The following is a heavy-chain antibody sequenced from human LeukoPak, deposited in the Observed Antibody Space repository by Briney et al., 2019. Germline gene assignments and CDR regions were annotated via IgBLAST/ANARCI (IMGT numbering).Heavy chain of an antibody. CDR1: GLTFNIYA. Sequence: PGGSLRLSCAASGLTFNIYAMHWVRQAPGKGLEWVAVISYDGSKTYYADSVKGRFTISRDNSKNTLYLQMNSLRAEDTALYYCARTMYITGSSDFDYWGQGTLVTVSS. D-gene: IGHD1-26*01. CDR2: ISYDGSKT. J-gene: IGHJ4*02. CDR3: ARTMYITGSSDFDY. V-gene: IGHV3-30-3*01.